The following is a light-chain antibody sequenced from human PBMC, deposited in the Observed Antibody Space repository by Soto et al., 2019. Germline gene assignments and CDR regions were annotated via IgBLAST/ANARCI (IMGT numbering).Light chain of an antibody. CDR1: QSVRSSY. V-gene: IGKV3D-15*01. Sequence: EIVLTQSPGTLSLSPGERATLNCRASQSVRSSYLAWYQQQPGQAPRLLIHGASRRATGIPARFSGTGSGTAFTLTISSLQSEDFAVYYCQQYNNWPLTFGGGTKVDIK. CDR3: QQYNNWPLT. CDR2: GAS. J-gene: IGKJ4*01.